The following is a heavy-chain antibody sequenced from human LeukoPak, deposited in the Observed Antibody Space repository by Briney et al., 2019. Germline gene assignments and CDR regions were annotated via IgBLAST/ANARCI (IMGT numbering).Heavy chain of an antibody. CDR1: GFTFSSHW. CDR3: ARGGTGVTTNIAY. V-gene: IGHV3-74*01. Sequence: GGSLRLSCAASGFTFSSHWMHWVRQAPGQGLVWVSRINSDGSTPNYADSVKGRFTISRDNGKNTLYLQMNSLSAEDTAVYYCARGGTGVTTNIAYWGQGTLVTVSS. J-gene: IGHJ4*02. CDR2: INSDGSTP. D-gene: IGHD7-27*01.